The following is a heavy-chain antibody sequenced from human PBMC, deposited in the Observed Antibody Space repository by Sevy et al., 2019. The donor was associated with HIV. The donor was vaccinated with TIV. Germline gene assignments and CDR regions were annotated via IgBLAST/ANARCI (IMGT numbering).Heavy chain of an antibody. CDR2: ISSGSSYT. CDR1: GFTFSDYY. D-gene: IGHD1-26*01. V-gene: IGHV3-11*06. Sequence: GGSLRLSCAASGFTFSDYYMSWIRQAPGKGLEWVSYISSGSSYTDYADSVKGRFTNSRDNAKSSLFLQMNSLRVDDTAVYYCARALSSYSSFDYWGQGIPVTVSS. CDR3: ARALSSYSSFDY. J-gene: IGHJ4*02.